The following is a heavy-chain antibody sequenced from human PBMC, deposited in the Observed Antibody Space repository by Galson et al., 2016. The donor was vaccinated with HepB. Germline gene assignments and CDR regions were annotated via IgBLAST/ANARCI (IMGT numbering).Heavy chain of an antibody. V-gene: IGHV3-7*01. D-gene: IGHD3-22*01. J-gene: IGHJ3*01. CDR1: GFIFSDHW. CDR3: ARTSSYYDWNDAFDF. CDR2: IKQDGSEK. Sequence: SLRLSCAASGFIFSDHWMGWVRQAPGKGLEWVANIKQDGSEKYYVDSVKGRFTISRDNPRNSMYLEMNSLRAEDTAVYYCARTSSYYDWNDAFDFWGQGTMVTVSS.